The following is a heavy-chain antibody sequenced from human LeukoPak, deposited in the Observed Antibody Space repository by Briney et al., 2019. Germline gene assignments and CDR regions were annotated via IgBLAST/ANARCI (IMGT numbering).Heavy chain of an antibody. D-gene: IGHD1-26*01. CDR3: ARHGPSVVGASNFDY. V-gene: IGHV4-34*01. CDR2: INHSGST. CDR1: GFTFSNYW. J-gene: IGHJ4*02. Sequence: GSLRLSCAASGFTFSNYWMSWIRQPPGKGLEWIGEINHSGSTNYNPSLKSRVTISVDTSKNQFSLKLSSVTAAGTAVYYCARHGPSVVGASNFDYWGQGTLVTVSS.